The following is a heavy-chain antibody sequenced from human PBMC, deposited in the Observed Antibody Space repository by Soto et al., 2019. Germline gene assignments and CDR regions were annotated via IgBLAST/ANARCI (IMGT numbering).Heavy chain of an antibody. Sequence: GESLKISCKGSGYSFTSYSIGWVRQMPGKGLEWMGIIYPGDSDTKYSPSLQGQVTISADTSISTAYLQWTSLKASDTAMYYCARSRRGAYSSGWYSPSGYYNYGIDVWGQGTKVTVSS. D-gene: IGHD6-19*01. CDR3: ARSRRGAYSSGWYSPSGYYNYGIDV. CDR2: IYPGDSDT. CDR1: GYSFTSYS. J-gene: IGHJ6*02. V-gene: IGHV5-51*01.